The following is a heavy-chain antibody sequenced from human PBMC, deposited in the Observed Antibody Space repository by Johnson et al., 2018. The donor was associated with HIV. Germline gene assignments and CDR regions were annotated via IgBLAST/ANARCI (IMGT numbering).Heavy chain of an antibody. V-gene: IGHV3-23*04. CDR1: GFTFSSYA. J-gene: IGHJ3*02. CDR3: AKAVTGEGAFDI. Sequence: VQLVESGGGLGQPGGSLRVSCSASGFTFSSYAMSWVRQAAGKGLEWVSGISGSGGSTYYADSVKGRYIISRDNSKNTLYLQMNSLRADDTAVYYCAKAVTGEGAFDIWGQGTMVIVSS. D-gene: IGHD7-27*01. CDR2: ISGSGGST.